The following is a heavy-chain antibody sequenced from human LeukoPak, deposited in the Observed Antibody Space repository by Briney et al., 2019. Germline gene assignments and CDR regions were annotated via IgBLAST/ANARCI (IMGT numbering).Heavy chain of an antibody. CDR1: GFTFSSYA. V-gene: IGHV3-23*01. D-gene: IGHD3-10*01. CDR2: ISGSGNRT. J-gene: IGHJ4*02. Sequence: GGSLRLSCAASGFTFSSYAMNWLRQAPGKGLEGVSGISGSGNRTYYADSVKGRFTISRDNSKNTLYLQMNSLRAEDTAIYYCAKAALYRSGSYYAYYFDFWGQGTLVTVSS. CDR3: AKAALYRSGSYYAYYFDF.